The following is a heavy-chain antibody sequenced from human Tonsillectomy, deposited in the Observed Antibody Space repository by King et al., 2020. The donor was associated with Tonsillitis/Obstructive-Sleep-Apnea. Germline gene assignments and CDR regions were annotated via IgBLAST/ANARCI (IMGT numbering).Heavy chain of an antibody. CDR2: IYYSGST. V-gene: IGHV4-59*01. Sequence: VQLQESGPGLVKPSETLSLTCTVSGGSISSYYWSWLRQPPGKGLEWIGYIYYSGSTNYHPSLKSRVTISVDTSKNQFSLKLSSVTAADTAVYYCATTGGPPYHTIDYWGQGTLVTVSS. J-gene: IGHJ4*02. D-gene: IGHD4-11*01. CDR1: GGSISSYY. CDR3: ATTGGPPYHTIDY.